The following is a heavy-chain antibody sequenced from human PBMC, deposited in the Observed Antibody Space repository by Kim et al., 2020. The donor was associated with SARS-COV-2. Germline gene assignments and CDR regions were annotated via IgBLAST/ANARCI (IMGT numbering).Heavy chain of an antibody. CDR2: INYSGNT. V-gene: IGHV4-39*01. J-gene: IGHJ5*02. D-gene: IGHD2-21*01. CDR1: GGSITRTHY. Sequence: SETLSLTCTVSGGSITRTHYWGWIRQPPGKGLEWIGSINYSGNTYYNPSLKSRVTISVDTSKNQFSLNLNSVTAADTSLYYCARQGLRFGPNTWGQGTLVTVSS. CDR3: ARQGLRFGPNT.